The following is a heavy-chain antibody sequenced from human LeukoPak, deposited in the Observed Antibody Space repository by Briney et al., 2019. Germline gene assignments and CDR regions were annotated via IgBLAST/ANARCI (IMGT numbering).Heavy chain of an antibody. J-gene: IGHJ4*02. CDR1: GFTFSSYE. CDR3: AREGDMVTSFDY. CDR2: ISSSGSTI. V-gene: IGHV3-48*03. D-gene: IGHD5-12*01. Sequence: GGSLRLSCAASGFTFSSYEMNWVRQAPGKGLEWVSYISSSGSTIYYADSVKGRFTISKDNAKNSLYLQMNSLRAEDTAVYYCAREGDMVTSFDYWGQGTLVTVSS.